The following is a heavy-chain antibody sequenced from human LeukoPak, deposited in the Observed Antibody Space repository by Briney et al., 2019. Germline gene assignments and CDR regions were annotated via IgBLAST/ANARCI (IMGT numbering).Heavy chain of an antibody. CDR1: GYTFTGYY. D-gene: IGHD3-9*01. CDR3: ARTYYYDILTGDKAFDI. J-gene: IGHJ3*02. V-gene: IGHV1-2*04. Sequence: GASVKASCKASGYTFTGYYMHWVRQAPGQGLEWMGWINPNSGGTNYAQKFQGWVTMTRDTSISTAYMELSRLRSDDTAVYYCARTYYYDILTGDKAFDIWGQGTMVTVSS. CDR2: INPNSGGT.